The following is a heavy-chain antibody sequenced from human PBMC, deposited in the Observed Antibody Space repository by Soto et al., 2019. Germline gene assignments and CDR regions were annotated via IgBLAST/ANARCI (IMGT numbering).Heavy chain of an antibody. D-gene: IGHD4-4*01. CDR3: ARESGALTVTRYNWFDP. CDR1: GFTFSSYG. Sequence: QVQLVESGGGVVQPGRSLRLSCAASGFTFSSYGMHWVRQAPGKGLDWAAVIWYDGSNKYYADSVKGRFTISRDNSKNTLYLQMNSLRAEDTAVSYCARESGALTVTRYNWFDPWGQGTLVTVSS. V-gene: IGHV3-33*01. CDR2: IWYDGSNK. J-gene: IGHJ5*02.